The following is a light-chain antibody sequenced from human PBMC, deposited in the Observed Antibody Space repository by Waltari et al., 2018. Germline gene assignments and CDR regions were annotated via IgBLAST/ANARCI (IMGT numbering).Light chain of an antibody. CDR3: QSYDSSLSRYV. V-gene: IGLV1-40*01. CDR2: GDS. CDR1: SSNIGANYD. J-gene: IGLJ1*01. Sequence: QSVLTQPPSVSGAPGQRVTISCTGSSSNIGANYDVHWYQQVPGTAPKLLIYGDSNRPSGAPDRFSASKSGTSASLAITGLQADDEADYYCQSYDSSLSRYVFGSGTEVTVL.